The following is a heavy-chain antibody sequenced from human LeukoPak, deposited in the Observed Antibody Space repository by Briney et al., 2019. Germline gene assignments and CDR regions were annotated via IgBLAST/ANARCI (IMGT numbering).Heavy chain of an antibody. D-gene: IGHD6-13*01. Sequence: SETLSLTCTVSGGSISSYYWSWIRQPPGKGLEWIGYIYYSGSTNYNPSLKSRVTISVDTSKNQFSLKLSSVTAADTAVYYCARDSIAAAGPNHPPVWFDPWGQGTLVTVSS. CDR1: GGSISSYY. V-gene: IGHV4-59*01. J-gene: IGHJ5*02. CDR3: ARDSIAAAGPNHPPVWFDP. CDR2: IYYSGST.